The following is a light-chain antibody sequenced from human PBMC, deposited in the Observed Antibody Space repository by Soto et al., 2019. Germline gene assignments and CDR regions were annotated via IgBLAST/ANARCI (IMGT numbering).Light chain of an antibody. J-gene: IGKJ1*01. CDR2: GAS. CDR3: QQYGSSPRT. V-gene: IGKV3-20*01. CDR1: QSISNNY. Sequence: EIVLTQSPGTLYLSPGERATLSCRASQSISNNYLAWYQQKPGQAPRLLIYGASSRATGIPDRFSGSGSVTDFTLTISRLEPEDFAVYFCQQYGSSPRTFGQGTKVEIK.